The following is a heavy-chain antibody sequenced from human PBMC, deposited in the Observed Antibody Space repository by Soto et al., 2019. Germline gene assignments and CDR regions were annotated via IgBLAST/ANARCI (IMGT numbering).Heavy chain of an antibody. Sequence: QITLKESGPTLVKPTQTLTLTCTFSGFSLSTSGVGVGWIRQPPGKALEGLVIIYWDDDKRYSPSLRSRLTISKGTSKNQVVLIMTNVDPEDTATYFCAHRRIGVSQWNYGDFDYWGQGILVTVSS. D-gene: IGHD3-3*01. J-gene: IGHJ4*02. V-gene: IGHV2-5*02. CDR2: IYWDDDK. CDR3: AHRRIGVSQWNYGDFDY. CDR1: GFSLSTSGVG.